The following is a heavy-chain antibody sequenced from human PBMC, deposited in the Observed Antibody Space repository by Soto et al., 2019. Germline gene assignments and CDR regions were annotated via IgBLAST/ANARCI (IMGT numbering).Heavy chain of an antibody. Sequence: SETLSLTCGVSGDTISTGGYSWAWIRQPPGKALEWIGHTYHSGNPYYNPSLKSRVIISVDRSKNQFSLKVGSVTAADTAVYYCARHPSDFWFDPWGQGTLVTVSS. V-gene: IGHV4-30-2*01. CDR2: TYHSGNP. CDR1: GDTISTGGYS. J-gene: IGHJ5*02. D-gene: IGHD2-21*02. CDR3: ARHPSDFWFDP.